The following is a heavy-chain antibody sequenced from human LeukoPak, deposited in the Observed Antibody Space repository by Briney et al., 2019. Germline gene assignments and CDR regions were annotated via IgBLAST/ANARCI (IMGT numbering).Heavy chain of an antibody. Sequence: GGSLRLSCAASGFTFSSYWMHWVRQAPGKGLVWVSRINSDGSSTNYADSVKGRFTISRDNAKNTLYLQMNSLRAEDTAVYYCARAVRPGVFAFDIWGQGTMDTVSS. D-gene: IGHD1-1*01. CDR2: INSDGSST. CDR3: ARAVRPGVFAFDI. J-gene: IGHJ3*02. V-gene: IGHV3-74*01. CDR1: GFTFSSYW.